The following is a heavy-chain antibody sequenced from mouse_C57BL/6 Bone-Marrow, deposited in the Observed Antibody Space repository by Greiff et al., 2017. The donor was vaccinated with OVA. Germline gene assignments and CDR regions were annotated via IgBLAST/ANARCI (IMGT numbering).Heavy chain of an antibody. CDR3: AREIITTVAKSYYFDY. CDR2: INPSSGYT. D-gene: IGHD1-1*01. V-gene: IGHV1-4*01. J-gene: IGHJ2*01. Sequence: VQLQQSGAELARPGASVKMSCKASGYTFTSYTMHWVKQRPGQGLEWIGYINPSSGYTKYNQKFKDQATLTADKSSSTAYMQLSSLTSEDSAVYYCAREIITTVAKSYYFDYWGQGTTLTVSS. CDR1: GYTFTSYT.